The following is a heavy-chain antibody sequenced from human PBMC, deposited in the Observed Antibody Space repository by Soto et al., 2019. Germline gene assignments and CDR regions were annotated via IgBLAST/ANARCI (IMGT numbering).Heavy chain of an antibody. CDR1: GGSSSSYY. V-gene: IGHV4-59*08. CDR2: IYYSGST. Sequence: PSETLCLTCSVSGGSSSSYYWSWIRQPPGKGLEWIGYIYYSGSTNYNPSLKSRVTISVDTSKNQFSLKLSSVTAADTAVYYCASLVVVAATKDYYYYLDVWGKGTTVTVSS. CDR3: ASLVVVAATKDYYYYLDV. D-gene: IGHD2-15*01. J-gene: IGHJ6*03.